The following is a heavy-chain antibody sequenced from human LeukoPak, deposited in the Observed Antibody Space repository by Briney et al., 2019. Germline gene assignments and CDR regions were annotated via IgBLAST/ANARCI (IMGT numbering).Heavy chain of an antibody. J-gene: IGHJ4*02. CDR1: GYAFSSYG. D-gene: IGHD2-8*01. CDR3: GTRLHNWNGVWSGLDC. V-gene: IGHV1-18*01. Sequence: ASVKVSCKASGYAFSSYGLGWVRQAPGQGLEWMGWISIYNGYTKYAQNLQGRVTMTADTSTSTAYMELRSLRSDDTAVYYCGTRLHNWNGVWSGLDCWGQGTLVTVSS. CDR2: ISIYNGYT.